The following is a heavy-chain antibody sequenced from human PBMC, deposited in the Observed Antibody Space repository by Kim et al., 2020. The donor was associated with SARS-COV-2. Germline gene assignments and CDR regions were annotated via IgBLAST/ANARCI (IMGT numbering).Heavy chain of an antibody. CDR1: GGTFSSYA. Sequence: SVKVSCKASGGTFSSYAISWVRQAPGQGLEWMGGIIPIFGTANYAQKFQGRVTITADESTSTAYMELSSLRSEDTAVYYCARPHCSGGSCYYYYGMDVWGQGTTVTVSS. J-gene: IGHJ6*02. CDR3: ARPHCSGGSCYYYYGMDV. D-gene: IGHD2-15*01. V-gene: IGHV1-69*13. CDR2: IIPIFGTA.